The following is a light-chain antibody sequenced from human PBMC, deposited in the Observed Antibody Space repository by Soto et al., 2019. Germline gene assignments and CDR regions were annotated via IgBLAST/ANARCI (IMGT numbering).Light chain of an antibody. CDR2: ADD. J-gene: IGLJ2*01. V-gene: IGLV6-57*02. CDR3: QSYDSSNVV. CDR1: SGSIASNY. Sequence: NFMLTQPHSVSESPGKTVTISCTGSSGSIASNYVQWYQQRPGSAPTTVIYADDQRPSGVPDRFSGSIDSSSNSASLTISGMRNEDEADYFCQSYDSSNVVFGGGTKVTVL.